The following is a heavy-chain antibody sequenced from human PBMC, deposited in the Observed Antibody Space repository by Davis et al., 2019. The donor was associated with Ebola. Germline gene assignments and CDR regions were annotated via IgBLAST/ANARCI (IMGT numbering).Heavy chain of an antibody. V-gene: IGHV3-30*02. J-gene: IGHJ4*02. D-gene: IGHD6-19*01. Sequence: GESLKISCSASGFIFSTYVMSWVRQAPGKGLEWVAFIRYDGSNKYYADSVKGRFTISRDNSKNTLYLQMNSLRAEDTAVYYCATTPQYSSGQNKPFDYWGQGTLVTVSS. CDR2: IRYDGSNK. CDR3: ATTPQYSSGQNKPFDY. CDR1: GFIFSTYV.